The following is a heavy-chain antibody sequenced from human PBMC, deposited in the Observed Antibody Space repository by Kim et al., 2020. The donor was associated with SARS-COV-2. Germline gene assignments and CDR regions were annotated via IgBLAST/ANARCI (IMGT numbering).Heavy chain of an antibody. D-gene: IGHD3-3*01. CDR1: GFTFDDYG. CDR3: ARDLGGDPHYDFWSGYYAVGTVRSMAV. CDR2: INWNGGST. Sequence: GGSLRLSCAASGFTFDDYGMSWVRQAPGKGLEWVSGINWNGGSTGYADSVKGRFTISRDNAKNSLYLQMNSLRAEDTALYHCARDLGGDPHYDFWSGYYAVGTVRSMAVWGKGTPVTVSS. J-gene: IGHJ6*03. V-gene: IGHV3-20*01.